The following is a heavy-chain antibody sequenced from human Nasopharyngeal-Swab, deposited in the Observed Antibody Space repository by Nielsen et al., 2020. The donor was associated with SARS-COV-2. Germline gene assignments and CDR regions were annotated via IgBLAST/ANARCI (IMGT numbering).Heavy chain of an antibody. Sequence: GESLKISCAASGFTFSSYSMNWVRQAPGKGLEWVSYISSSSSTIYYADSVKGRFTISRGNAKNSLSLQINSLRAEDTAMYYCVSSYYGSAYWGQGTLVTVSS. V-gene: IGHV3-48*04. CDR1: GFTFSSYS. CDR3: VSSYYGSAY. CDR2: ISSSSSTI. J-gene: IGHJ4*02. D-gene: IGHD3-10*01.